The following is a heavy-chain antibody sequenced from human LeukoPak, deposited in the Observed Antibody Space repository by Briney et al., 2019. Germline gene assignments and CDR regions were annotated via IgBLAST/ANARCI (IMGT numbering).Heavy chain of an antibody. D-gene: IGHD6-13*01. CDR3: ARVSSRQDYFDY. CDR2: ISGSGGST. CDR1: GFTFSTHA. V-gene: IGHV3-23*01. Sequence: PGGSLRLSCAASGFTFSTHAMSWVRQAPGKGLEWVSAISGSGGSTYYADSVKGRFTISRDNSKDTLYLQMNSLRAEDTAVYYCARVSSRQDYFDYWGQGTLVTVSS. J-gene: IGHJ4*02.